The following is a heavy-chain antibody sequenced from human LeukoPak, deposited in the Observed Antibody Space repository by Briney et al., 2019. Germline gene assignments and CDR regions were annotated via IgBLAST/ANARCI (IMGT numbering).Heavy chain of an antibody. J-gene: IGHJ4*02. V-gene: IGHV1-46*01. CDR1: GYTFTTYY. Sequence: ASVKVSCKASGYTFTTYYMHWVRQAPGQGLEWMGIINPSGGSTNYAQKFQGRVTVTRDTSTSTVHMELSGLRSEDTAVYYCARDQEAFDYWGQGTLATVSS. CDR2: INPSGGST. CDR3: ARDQEAFDY.